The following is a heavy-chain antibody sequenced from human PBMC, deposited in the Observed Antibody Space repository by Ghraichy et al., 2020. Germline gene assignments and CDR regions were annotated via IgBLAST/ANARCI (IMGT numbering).Heavy chain of an antibody. D-gene: IGHD6-13*01. J-gene: IGHJ4*02. CDR2: ISSSSSTI. CDR3: ARDKDSSSWYPLDY. Sequence: GGSLRLSCAASGFTFSSYSMNWVRQAPGKGLEWVSYISSSSSTIYYADSVKGRFTISRDNAKNSLYLQMNSLRDEDTAVYYCARDKDSSSWYPLDYWGQGTLVTVSS. CDR1: GFTFSSYS. V-gene: IGHV3-48*02.